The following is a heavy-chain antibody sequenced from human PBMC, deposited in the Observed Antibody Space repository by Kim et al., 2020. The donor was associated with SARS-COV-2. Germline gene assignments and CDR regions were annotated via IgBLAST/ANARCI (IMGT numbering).Heavy chain of an antibody. Sequence: GGSLRLSCAVSAFTFSSYAMNWVRQAPGKGLEWVSTITGGGSATYYADSVKGRFTISRDNSKNTLYLQMNSLRADATAEYYCARVYNWNYRGLDYWGQGT. CDR1: AFTFSSYA. CDR3: ARVYNWNYRGLDY. D-gene: IGHD1-1*01. V-gene: IGHV3-23*01. J-gene: IGHJ4*02. CDR2: ITGGGSAT.